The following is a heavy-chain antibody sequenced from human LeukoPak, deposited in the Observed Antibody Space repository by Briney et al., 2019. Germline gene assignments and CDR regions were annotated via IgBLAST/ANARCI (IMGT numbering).Heavy chain of an antibody. CDR2: IYYSGST. D-gene: IGHD6-19*01. J-gene: IGHJ6*02. Sequence: SETLSLTCTVSGGSISSYYWSWIRQPPGKGLEWIGYIYYSGSTNYNPSLKSRVTISVDTSKNQFSLKLSSVTAAYTAVYYCARGGVAVAGVPYYYYGMDVWGQGTTVTVSS. CDR3: ARGGVAVAGVPYYYYGMDV. V-gene: IGHV4-59*12. CDR1: GGSISSYY.